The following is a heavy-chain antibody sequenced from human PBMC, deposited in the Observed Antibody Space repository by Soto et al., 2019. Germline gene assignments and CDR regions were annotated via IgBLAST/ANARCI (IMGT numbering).Heavy chain of an antibody. Sequence: SDTLSLTSTDSGGSIINSTSYWGWIRHAPENGLEWSAHISNHGRTYYIPSLKSRVTISVDTSMTQFSLRRSSVTAADTAVSYCACVRFVVRGVRLNWFDPWGQGTLVRVS. CDR1: GGSIINSTSY. J-gene: IGHJ5*02. CDR3: ACVRFVVRGVRLNWFDP. V-gene: IGHV4-39*01. CDR2: ISNHGRT. D-gene: IGHD3-10*01.